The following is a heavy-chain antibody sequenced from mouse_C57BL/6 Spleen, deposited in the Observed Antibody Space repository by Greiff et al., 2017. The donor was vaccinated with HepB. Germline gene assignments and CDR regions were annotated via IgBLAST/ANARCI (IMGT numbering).Heavy chain of an antibody. J-gene: IGHJ2*01. Sequence: VQLQESGAELVRPGASVTLSCKASGYTFTDYEMHWVKQTPVHGLEWIGAIDPETGGTAYNQKFKGKAILTADKSSSTAYMELRSLTSEDSAVYYCTRHSDNYGSSYGGDYWGQGTTLTVSS. V-gene: IGHV1-15*01. D-gene: IGHD1-1*01. CDR3: TRHSDNYGSSYGGDY. CDR2: IDPETGGT. CDR1: GYTFTDYE.